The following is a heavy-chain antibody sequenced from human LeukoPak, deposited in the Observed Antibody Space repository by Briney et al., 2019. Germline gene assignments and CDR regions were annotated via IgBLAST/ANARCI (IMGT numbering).Heavy chain of an antibody. D-gene: IGHD3-22*01. V-gene: IGHV3-11*01. CDR1: GFTFSDYY. J-gene: IGHJ4*02. CDR2: ISSSGSTI. Sequence: GGSLRLSCAASGFTFSDYYMSWIRQAPGKGLEWVSYISSSGSTIYYADSVKGRFTISRDNAKNSLYLQMNSLRAEDTAVYYCARDYYDSSGYYAHLDYWGQGTLVTVSS. CDR3: ARDYYDSSGYYAHLDY.